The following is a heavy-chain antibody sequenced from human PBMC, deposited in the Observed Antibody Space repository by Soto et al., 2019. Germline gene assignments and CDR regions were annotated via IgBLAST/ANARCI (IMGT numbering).Heavy chain of an antibody. CDR1: GFTFSSYA. V-gene: IGHV3-23*01. D-gene: IGHD1-7*01. J-gene: IGHJ4*01. CDR3: AKEWCSGTTCYCLEN. Sequence: EVQLLESGGGLVQPGGSLRLSCAASGFTFSSYAMSWVRQAPGKGLEWVSSVSGSSGGKSYADSVKGRFTMSRDNSKSTVYLQMNSLRAEDTAVYFCAKEWCSGTTCYCLENWGHGTLVTVSS. CDR2: VSGSSGGK.